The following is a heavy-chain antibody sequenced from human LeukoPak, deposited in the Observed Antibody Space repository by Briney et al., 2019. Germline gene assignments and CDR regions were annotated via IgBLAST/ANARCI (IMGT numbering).Heavy chain of an antibody. V-gene: IGHV3-21*01. D-gene: IGHD3-22*01. CDR2: ISSSSSYI. J-gene: IGHJ4*02. CDR1: GFTFSSYS. Sequence: GGSLRLSCAASGFTFSSYSMNWVRQAPGKGLECVSSISSSSSYIYYADSVKGRFTISRDNAKNSLYLQMNSLRAEDTAVYYCARDPPNYYDSSGYGVSQTGGYWGQGTLVTVSS. CDR3: ARDPPNYYDSSGYGVSQTGGY.